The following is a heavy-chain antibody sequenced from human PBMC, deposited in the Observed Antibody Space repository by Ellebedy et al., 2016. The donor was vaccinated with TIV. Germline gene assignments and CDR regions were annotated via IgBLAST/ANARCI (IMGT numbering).Heavy chain of an antibody. CDR3: AASRARVY. Sequence: PGGSLRLSCAASGFTFSSYTINWVRQTPGKGLEWVSSISSSGSYLYYADSVKGRFTISRDNAKNSLYLKMNSLRVDDTAVYYGAASRARVYWGQGTLVSVSS. CDR2: ISSSGSYL. V-gene: IGHV3-21*01. J-gene: IGHJ4*02. CDR1: GFTFSSYT.